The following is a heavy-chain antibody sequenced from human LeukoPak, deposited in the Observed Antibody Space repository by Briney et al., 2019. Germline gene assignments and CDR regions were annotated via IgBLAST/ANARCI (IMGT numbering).Heavy chain of an antibody. CDR3: ARDRNGFGELLDAFDI. CDR1: GFTFSDYY. V-gene: IGHV3-11*01. J-gene: IGHJ3*02. CDR2: ISSSGSII. Sequence: GGSLRLSCAASGFTFSDYYMSWIRQAPGKGLEWVSYISSSGSIIYYADSVKGRFTISRDNAKNSMYLQMNSLRAEDTAVYYCARDRNGFGELLDAFDIWGQGTMVTVSS. D-gene: IGHD3-10*01.